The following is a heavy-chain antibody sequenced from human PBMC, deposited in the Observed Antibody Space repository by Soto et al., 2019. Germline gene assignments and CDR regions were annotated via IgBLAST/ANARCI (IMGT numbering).Heavy chain of an antibody. CDR1: GFTFSSYG. Sequence: GGSLRLSCAASGFTFSSYGMHWVRQAPGKGLEWVAVISYDGSNKYYADSVKGRFTISRDNSKNTLYLQMNSLRAEDTSVYYCAKDHRWLDGGGASFDYWGQGTLVTVSS. V-gene: IGHV3-30*18. J-gene: IGHJ4*02. CDR3: AKDHRWLDGGGASFDY. D-gene: IGHD6-19*01. CDR2: ISYDGSNK.